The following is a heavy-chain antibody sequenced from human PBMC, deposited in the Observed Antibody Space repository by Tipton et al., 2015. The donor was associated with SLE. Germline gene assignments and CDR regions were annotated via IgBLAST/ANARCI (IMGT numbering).Heavy chain of an antibody. D-gene: IGHD1-26*01. CDR1: GFTFSSYA. J-gene: IGHJ3*02. CDR2: ISGSGGST. CDR3: ACRIVGAHDAFDI. Sequence: GSLRLSCAASGFTFSSYAMSWVRQAPGKGLEWVSAISGSGGSTYYADSVKGRFTISRDNAKNSLYLQMNSLRAEDTAVYYCACRIVGAHDAFDIWGQGTMVTVSS. V-gene: IGHV3-23*01.